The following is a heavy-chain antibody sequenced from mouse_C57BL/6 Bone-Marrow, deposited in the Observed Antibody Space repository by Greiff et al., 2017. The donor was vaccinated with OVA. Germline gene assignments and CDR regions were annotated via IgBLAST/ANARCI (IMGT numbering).Heavy chain of an antibody. V-gene: IGHV1-63*01. D-gene: IGHD1-1*01. Sequence: VMLVESGAELVRPGTSVKMSCKASGYTFTNYWIGWAKQRPGHGLEWIGDIYPGGGYTNYNEKFKGKATLTADKSSSTAYMQFSSLTSEDSAIYYCARGHYGSSPNWYFDVWGTGTTVTVSS. CDR3: ARGHYGSSPNWYFDV. CDR2: IYPGGGYT. J-gene: IGHJ1*03. CDR1: GYTFTNYW.